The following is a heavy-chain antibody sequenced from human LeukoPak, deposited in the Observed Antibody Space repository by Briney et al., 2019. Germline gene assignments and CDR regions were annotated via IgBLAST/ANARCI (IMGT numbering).Heavy chain of an antibody. CDR2: IKSKTDGGTT. J-gene: IGHJ4*02. CDR1: GFTFSNAW. D-gene: IGHD3-22*01. CDR3: TTDALGIVVVTGKDY. V-gene: IGHV3-15*01. Sequence: SGGSLRLSCAASGFTFSNAWMSWVRQAPGKGLEWVGRIKSKTDGGTTDYAAPVKGRFTISRDDPKNTLYLQMNSLKTEDTAVYYCTTDALGIVVVTGKDYWGQGTLVTVSS.